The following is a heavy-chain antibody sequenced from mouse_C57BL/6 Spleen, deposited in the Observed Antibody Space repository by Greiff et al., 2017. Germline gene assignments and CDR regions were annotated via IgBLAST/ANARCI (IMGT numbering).Heavy chain of an antibody. J-gene: IGHJ4*01. V-gene: IGHV5-9-1*02. D-gene: IGHD1-2*01. CDR1: GFTFSSYA. CDR2: ISSGGDYI. Sequence: DVMLVESGEGLVKPGGSLKLSCAASGFTFSSYAMSWVRQTPEKRLEWVAYISSGGDYIYYADTVKGRFTISRDNARNTLYLQMSSLKSEDTAMYYCTRGDPERPYAMDYWGQGTSVTVSS. CDR3: TRGDPERPYAMDY.